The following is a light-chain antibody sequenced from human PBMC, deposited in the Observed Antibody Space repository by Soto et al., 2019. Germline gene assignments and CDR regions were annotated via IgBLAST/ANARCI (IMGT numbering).Light chain of an antibody. CDR2: GPS. V-gene: IGKV3-15*01. Sequence: VVTQSQATLSVFPGETATLAWRASQSVSSDLAWYQQRPGQAPRLPLYGPSPRANGIPARFRGSGSGTEFTLTISSLQSEDFATYYCKQYNTWHPKMAFGRGTKVDIK. J-gene: IGKJ1*01. CDR3: KQYNTWHPKMA. CDR1: QSVSSD.